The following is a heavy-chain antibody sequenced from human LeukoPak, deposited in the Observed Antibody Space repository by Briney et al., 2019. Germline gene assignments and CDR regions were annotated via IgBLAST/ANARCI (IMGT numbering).Heavy chain of an antibody. CDR3: AREKTAYYYDRSGVPEGALEV. CDR1: GNSISSGHEY. CDR2: VYYSGST. Sequence: SQTESLICTVSGNSISSGHEYWTWLRHLPGKGLEWIGYVYYSGSTYYNPSLESRITMSVDTTENQFSLKLTSVTASDTAVYYCAREKTAYYYDRSGVPEGALEVWGQ. V-gene: IGHV4-31*03. D-gene: IGHD3-22*01. J-gene: IGHJ3*01.